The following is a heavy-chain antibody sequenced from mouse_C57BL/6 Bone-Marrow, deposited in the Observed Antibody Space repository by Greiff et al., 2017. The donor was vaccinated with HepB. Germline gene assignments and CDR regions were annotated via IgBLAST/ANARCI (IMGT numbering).Heavy chain of an antibody. D-gene: IGHD1-1*01. CDR1: GYTFTDYY. J-gene: IGHJ4*01. V-gene: IGHV1-26*01. CDR3: ARGRDYYGSRAYYAMDY. Sequence: EVQLQQSGPELVKPGASVKISCKASGYTFTDYYMNWVKQSHGKSLEWIGDINPNNGGTSYNQKFKGKATLTVDKSSSTAYMELRSLTSEDSAVYYCARGRDYYGSRAYYAMDYWGQGTSVTVSS. CDR2: INPNNGGT.